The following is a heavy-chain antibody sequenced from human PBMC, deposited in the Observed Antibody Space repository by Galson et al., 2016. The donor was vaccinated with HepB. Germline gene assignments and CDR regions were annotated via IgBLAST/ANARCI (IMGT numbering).Heavy chain of an antibody. CDR1: GFTFGDHY. J-gene: IGHJ3*01. V-gene: IGHV3-30*03. D-gene: IGHD2-21*01. CDR3: ARVIGGTLDALDP. CDR2: ISYDGGSN. Sequence: SLRLSCAASGFTFGDHYMDWVRQAPGKGLKWVAVISYDGGSNYYAGSVKGRFTISRDNSKNTLYLQMNSLRAEDSAVYYCARVIGGTLDALDPWGQEMMVTVSS.